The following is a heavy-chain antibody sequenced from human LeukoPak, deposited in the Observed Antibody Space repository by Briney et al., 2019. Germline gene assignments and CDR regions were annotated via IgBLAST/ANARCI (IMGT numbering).Heavy chain of an antibody. Sequence: SETLSLTCTVSGASVSSASYWSWIRQPPGKGVEWSAHIYNGVNTNYNPSLKSRVTISVDTSKNQFSLRLNSVTAADTAVYYCARSRAFNSGAFDPWGQGSLVTVSS. D-gene: IGHD1-26*01. CDR3: ARSRAFNSGAFDP. CDR2: IYNGVNT. V-gene: IGHV4-61*01. J-gene: IGHJ5*02. CDR1: GASVSSASY.